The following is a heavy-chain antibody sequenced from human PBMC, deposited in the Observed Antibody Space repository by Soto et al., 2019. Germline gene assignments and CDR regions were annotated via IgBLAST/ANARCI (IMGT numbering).Heavy chain of an antibody. CDR2: INPSGGST. CDR1: GYTFTSYY. Sequence: VSVKVCCKASGYTFTSYYMHWVRQAPGQGLEWMGIINPSGGSTSYAQKFQGWVTMARDTSISTAYMELNRLISDDTAVYYCARDGAVAGTKDAFDIWGQGTMVTVSS. D-gene: IGHD6-19*01. CDR3: ARDGAVAGTKDAFDI. V-gene: IGHV1-46*01. J-gene: IGHJ3*02.